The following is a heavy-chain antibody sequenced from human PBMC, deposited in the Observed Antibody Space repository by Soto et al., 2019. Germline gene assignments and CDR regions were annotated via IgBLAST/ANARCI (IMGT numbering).Heavy chain of an antibody. J-gene: IGHJ4*02. D-gene: IGHD4-17*01. V-gene: IGHV3-23*01. CDR3: AKSPWYDYGDYSNLFFSDY. Sequence: GGSLRLSCAASGFTFNIYAMSWVRQAPGKGLEWVSAVSGSGDYTYYADSVKGRFTISRDNSKNTLYLQMHSLRAEDTAVYHCAKSPWYDYGDYSNLFFSDYWGQGTLVTVSS. CDR2: VSGSGDYT. CDR1: GFTFNIYA.